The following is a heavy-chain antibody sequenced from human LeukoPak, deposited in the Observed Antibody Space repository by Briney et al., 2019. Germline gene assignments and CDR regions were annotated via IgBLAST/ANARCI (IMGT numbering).Heavy chain of an antibody. Sequence: GESLKISCQASGYTFANYWIAWVRQMPGKGLECMGIIHPGESETKYSPSFQGQVTISADKSISTAYLQWRGLEASDTAMYYCAKLGYCSGHTCYSFFDSWGQGTLVTVSS. CDR1: GYTFANYW. V-gene: IGHV5-51*01. D-gene: IGHD2-15*01. CDR2: IHPGESET. CDR3: AKLGYCSGHTCYSFFDS. J-gene: IGHJ4*02.